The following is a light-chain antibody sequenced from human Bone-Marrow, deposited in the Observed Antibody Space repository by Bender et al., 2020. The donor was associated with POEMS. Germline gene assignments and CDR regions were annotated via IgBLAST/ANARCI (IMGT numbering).Light chain of an antibody. Sequence: QSVLTQPPSASGTPGQRVTIACSGSSSNIGSRTVNWYQQLPGMAPKLVIYNNNQRPSGVPDRFSGSKSGTSASLAISGLQSEDEADYSCAAWDDSLSAPVFGGGTKLTVL. V-gene: IGLV1-44*01. CDR2: NNN. CDR1: SSNIGSRT. CDR3: AAWDDSLSAPV. J-gene: IGLJ3*02.